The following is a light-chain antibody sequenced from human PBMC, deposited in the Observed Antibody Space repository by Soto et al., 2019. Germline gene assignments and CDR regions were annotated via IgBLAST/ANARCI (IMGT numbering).Light chain of an antibody. CDR2: DVT. CDR1: SSDVGSYNY. J-gene: IGLJ2*01. Sequence: QSALTQPRSVSGSSGQSLTISCTGASSDVGSYNYVSWYQQYPGKAPKLMIYDVTKRPSGVPDRFSGSKSGNTASLSISGLQAADEADYYCCSYAGNNILVFGGGTKLTGL. CDR3: CSYAGNNILV. V-gene: IGLV2-11*01.